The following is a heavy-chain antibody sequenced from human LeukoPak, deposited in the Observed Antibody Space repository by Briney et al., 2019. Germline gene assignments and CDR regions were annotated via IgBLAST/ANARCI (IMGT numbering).Heavy chain of an antibody. D-gene: IGHD3-16*01. Sequence: PSETLSLTCTGSGGSISNYYWSRIRQPPGKGLEWIGYIYYTGSTNYNPSLTSRVNISVDTTKNRFSLNLTSVTAADTAVYYCARWGSITVARFDYWGQGTLVTVSS. J-gene: IGHJ4*02. CDR2: IYYTGST. CDR1: GGSISNYY. CDR3: ARWGSITVARFDY. V-gene: IGHV4-59*01.